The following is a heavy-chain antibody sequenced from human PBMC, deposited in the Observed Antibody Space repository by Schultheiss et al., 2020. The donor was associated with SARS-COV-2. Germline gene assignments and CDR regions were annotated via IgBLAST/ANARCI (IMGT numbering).Heavy chain of an antibody. CDR2: IYSGGST. D-gene: IGHD3-16*01. J-gene: IGHJ6*02. V-gene: IGHV3-53*01. Sequence: GGSLRLSCAASGFTFSNYNMNWVRQAPGKGLEWVSVIYSGGSTYYADSVKGRFTISRDNSKNTLFLQMNSVRADDTAIYFCAKGLAFGYGYDSYTMDVWGQGTPVTVSS. CDR1: GFTFSNYN. CDR3: AKGLAFGYGYDSYTMDV.